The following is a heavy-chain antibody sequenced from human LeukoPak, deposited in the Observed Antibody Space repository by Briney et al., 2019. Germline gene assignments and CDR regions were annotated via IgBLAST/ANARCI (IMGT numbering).Heavy chain of an antibody. D-gene: IGHD3-22*01. J-gene: IGHJ4*02. CDR2: IYYSGST. V-gene: IGHV4-39*07. CDR3: ATEDYYDSSGKRTPRGMGYY. Sequence: PSETLSLTCTVSGGSISSSSYYWGWIRQPPGKGLEWIGSIYYSGSTYYNPSLKSRVTISVDTSKNQFSLKLSSVTAADTAVYYCATEDYYDSSGKRTPRGMGYYWGQGTLVTVSS. CDR1: GGSISSSSYY.